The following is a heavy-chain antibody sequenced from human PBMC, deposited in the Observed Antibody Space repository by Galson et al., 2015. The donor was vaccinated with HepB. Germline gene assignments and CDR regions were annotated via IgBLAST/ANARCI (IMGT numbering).Heavy chain of an antibody. J-gene: IGHJ4*02. Sequence: TLSLTCAVSGDSISSGGYSWTWIRQPPGKGLEWIGYIYHSGSTYYNPSLEGRVTISIDWSKTHFSLELRSVTAADTAVYYCARGADTAVIQYGFDYWGPGKVVTVSS. D-gene: IGHD5-18*01. CDR1: GDSISSGGYS. V-gene: IGHV4-30-2*01. CDR3: ARGADTAVIQYGFDY. CDR2: IYHSGST.